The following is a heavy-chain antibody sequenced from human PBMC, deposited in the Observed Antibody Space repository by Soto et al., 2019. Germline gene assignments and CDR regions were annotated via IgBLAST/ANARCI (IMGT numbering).Heavy chain of an antibody. CDR1: GGTFGSYA. V-gene: IGHV1-69*01. D-gene: IGHD2-2*01. CDR3: ARSQGSSTSLEIYYYYYYGMDV. CDR2: IIPITGTA. J-gene: IGHJ6*02. Sequence: QVQLVQSGAEVKKPGSSVKVSCKAPGGTFGSYAISWVRQAPGQGPEWMGGIIPITGTANYAQKFQGRVTITADESTSTASMQLSSLRSEDTAVYYCARSQGSSTSLEIYYYYYYGMDVWGQGTTVTVSS.